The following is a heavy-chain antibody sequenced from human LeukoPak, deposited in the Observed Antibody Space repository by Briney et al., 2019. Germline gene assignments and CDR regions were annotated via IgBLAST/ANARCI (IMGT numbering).Heavy chain of an antibody. CDR1: GGTFSSYA. CDR3: ARGPYDSSGNTFDY. Sequence: ASVKVTCKASGGTFSSYAISWVRQAPGQGLEWMGRIIPILGLANSAQKFQGRVTITADKSTSTAYMELSSLRSEDTAVYYCARGPYDSSGNTFDYWGQGTLVTVSS. CDR2: IIPILGLA. V-gene: IGHV1-69*04. J-gene: IGHJ4*02. D-gene: IGHD3-22*01.